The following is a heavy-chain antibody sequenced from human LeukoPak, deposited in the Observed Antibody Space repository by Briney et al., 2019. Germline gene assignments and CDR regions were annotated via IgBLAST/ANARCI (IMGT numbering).Heavy chain of an antibody. CDR3: ARDYGIATHNWFDP. Sequence: ASVKVSCKASGYTFNTYAISWVRQAPGQGLEWMGWISPYNGNTNYAQKLQGRVTMTTDTSTSTAYMELRSLRSDDTAVYYCARDYGIATHNWFDPWGQGTLVTVSS. J-gene: IGHJ5*02. CDR1: GYTFNTYA. D-gene: IGHD6-13*01. CDR2: ISPYNGNT. V-gene: IGHV1-18*01.